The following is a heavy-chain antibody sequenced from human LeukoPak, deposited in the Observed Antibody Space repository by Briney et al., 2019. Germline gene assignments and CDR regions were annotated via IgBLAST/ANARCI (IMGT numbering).Heavy chain of an antibody. Sequence: PSETLSLTCAVYGGSLSGYFWSWIRQPPGKGLEWIGEIHHTGATNYQPSLKSRVSISLDTSKNQLSLEMRSVTAADTAVYYCARGRLDYYYMDVWGRGTTVTVSS. CDR3: ARGRLDYYYMDV. CDR2: IHHTGAT. CDR1: GGSLSGYF. D-gene: IGHD3-9*01. V-gene: IGHV4-34*01. J-gene: IGHJ6*03.